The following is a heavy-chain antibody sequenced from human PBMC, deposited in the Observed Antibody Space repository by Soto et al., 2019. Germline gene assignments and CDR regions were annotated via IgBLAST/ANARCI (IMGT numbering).Heavy chain of an antibody. D-gene: IGHD4-17*01. CDR1: GYTFPSST. V-gene: IGHV1-18*01. CDR2: INAYSGDR. J-gene: IGHJ4*02. Sequence: QGELVQSGAEVKKPGASVKVSCKASGYTFPSSTISWLRQALGQGLAWPGWINAYSGDRKFAQRFQGRVTMTTDTSTSTAYLEVTSLTSADTAIYYCASANYGDSDYWGQGTLLTVSS. CDR3: ASANYGDSDY.